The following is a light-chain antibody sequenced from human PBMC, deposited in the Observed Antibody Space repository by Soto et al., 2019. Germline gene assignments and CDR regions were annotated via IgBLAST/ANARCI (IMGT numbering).Light chain of an antibody. V-gene: IGKV1-39*01. Sequence: DIQMTQSPSALSASVGDRVTVTCRASQSISTYLEWFQQKPGKAPKLLIYGASTLQSGVPSRFSGSGSGTDFTLTISSLQPEDFATYYCQQANSFPPTFGGGTKVDIK. CDR1: QSISTY. CDR2: GAS. CDR3: QQANSFPPT. J-gene: IGKJ4*01.